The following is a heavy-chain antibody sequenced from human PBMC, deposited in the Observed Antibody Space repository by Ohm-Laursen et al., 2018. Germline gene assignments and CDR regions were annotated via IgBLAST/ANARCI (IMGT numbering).Heavy chain of an antibody. J-gene: IGHJ4*02. D-gene: IGHD6-6*01. Sequence: TLSLTCAVYGGSFSGYYWSWIRQPPGKGLEWIGEINHSGSTNYNPSLKSRVTISVDTSKNQFSLKLSSVTAADTAVYYCAREGRYSSSVYFDYWGQGTLVTVSS. V-gene: IGHV4-34*01. CDR2: INHSGST. CDR3: AREGRYSSSVYFDY. CDR1: GGSFSGYY.